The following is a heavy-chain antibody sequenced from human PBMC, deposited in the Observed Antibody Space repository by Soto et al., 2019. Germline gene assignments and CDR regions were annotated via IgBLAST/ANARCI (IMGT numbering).Heavy chain of an antibody. V-gene: IGHV5-51*01. CDR2: IYPSDSDT. J-gene: IGHJ4*02. D-gene: IGHD6-13*01. CDR1: GYTFTTYW. CDR3: GRLQAAAGDNDLTFDY. Sequence: GESLKISCKGSGYTFTTYWIGWVRQMPGKGLEWMGIIYPSDSDTRYSPSFQGQVTISADKSISTAYLQWSSLKASDTAMYYCGRLQAAAGDNDLTFDYWGQGTLVTVSS.